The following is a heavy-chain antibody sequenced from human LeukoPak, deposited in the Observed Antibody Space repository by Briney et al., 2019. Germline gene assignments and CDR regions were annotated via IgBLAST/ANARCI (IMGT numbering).Heavy chain of an antibody. V-gene: IGHV4-59*01. Sequence: SETLSLTCTVSGGSISSYYWSWIRQPPGKGLEWIGYVYNSGSTTYNPSLKSRVNISVDTIKSQFSLKLTSLTAADTAVYYCARCLAYGSGSYSFDSWGQGTLVTVSS. J-gene: IGHJ4*02. CDR1: GGSISSYY. CDR3: ARCLAYGSGSYSFDS. CDR2: VYNSGST. D-gene: IGHD3-10*01.